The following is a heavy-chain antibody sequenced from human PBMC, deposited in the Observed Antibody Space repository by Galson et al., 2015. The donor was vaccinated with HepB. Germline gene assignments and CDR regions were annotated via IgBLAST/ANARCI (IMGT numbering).Heavy chain of an antibody. V-gene: IGHV3-23*01. J-gene: IGHJ4*02. CDR3: AKGTTNIDY. CDR1: GFTFSSLG. CDR2: IGVSSSKT. D-gene: IGHD1-1*01. Sequence: SLRLSCAASGFTFSSLGMTWVRQAPGKGLECVSAIGVSSSKTDYVESVKGRFTISRDNSKNMLYLQMNNLRVEDTAVYYCAKGTTNIDYWGQGTLVTVSS.